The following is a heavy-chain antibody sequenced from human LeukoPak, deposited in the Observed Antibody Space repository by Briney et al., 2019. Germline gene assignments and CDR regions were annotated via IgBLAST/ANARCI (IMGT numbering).Heavy chain of an antibody. CDR2: IYSGA. Sequence: GGSLRLSCAASGFNVSSNYMSWVRQAQGKGLEWVSVIYSGAYYADSVEGRFTISKDNSKNTLYVQMYNLRPEDTAVYYCAGGVPGVYWGQGTLLTVSS. CDR3: AGGVPGVY. D-gene: IGHD7-27*01. J-gene: IGHJ4*02. V-gene: IGHV3-53*01. CDR1: GFNVSSNY.